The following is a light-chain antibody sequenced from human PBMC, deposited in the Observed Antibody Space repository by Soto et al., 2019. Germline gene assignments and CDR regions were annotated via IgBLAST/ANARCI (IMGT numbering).Light chain of an antibody. V-gene: IGLV2-8*01. CDR1: SSDVGGYNY. CDR2: EVS. Sequence: QSALTQPPSASRSPGQSVTISCTGTSSDVGGYNYVSWYQQHPGKAPKLMIYEVSKRPSGVPDRFSGSKSGSTASLTVSGLQAEDEADYYCSSYAGSNSFVFGTGTKLTVL. J-gene: IGLJ1*01. CDR3: SSYAGSNSFV.